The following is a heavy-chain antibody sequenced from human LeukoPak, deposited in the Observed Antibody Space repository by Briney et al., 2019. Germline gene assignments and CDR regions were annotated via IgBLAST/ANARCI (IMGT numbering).Heavy chain of an antibody. CDR2: IYYSGST. CDR3: ARVYKWGYQLLYYFDY. J-gene: IGHJ4*02. V-gene: IGHV4-39*01. CDR1: GGFISSSSYS. Sequence: SETLSLTCTVSGGFISSSSYSWGWIRQPPGKGLEWIGSIYYSGSTYYNPSLKSRVTISVDTSKNQFSLKLSSVTAADTAVYYCARVYKWGYQLLYYFDYWGQGTLVTVSS. D-gene: IGHD2-2*01.